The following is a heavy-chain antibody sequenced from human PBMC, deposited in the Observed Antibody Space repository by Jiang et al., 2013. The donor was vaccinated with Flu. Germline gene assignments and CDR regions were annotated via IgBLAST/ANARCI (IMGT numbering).Heavy chain of an antibody. J-gene: IGHJ4*02. CDR2: IHPGNGNT. V-gene: IGHV1-3*01. CDR3: ARDDGTTWLQDS. Sequence: GAEVKKPGASVEVSCKTSGYTLTKFTMHWVRQAPGQRLEWMGWIHPGNGNTKYSQKFQGRVTITSDTSASTVYMELSGLRSEDTAVYFCARDDGTTWLQDSWGQGTLVTVSS. CDR1: GYTLTKFT. D-gene: IGHD1/OR15-1a*01.